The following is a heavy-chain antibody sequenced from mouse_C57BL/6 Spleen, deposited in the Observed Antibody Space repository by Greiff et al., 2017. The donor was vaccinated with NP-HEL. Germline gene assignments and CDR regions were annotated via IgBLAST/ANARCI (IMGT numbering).Heavy chain of an antibody. CDR3: ARTLYGNYGYFDV. Sequence: EVQLQQSGPELVKPGASVKISCKASGYTFTDYYMNWVKQSHGKSLEWIGDINPNNGGTSYNQKFKGKATLTVDKSSSTAYMELRSLTSEDSAVYYCARTLYGNYGYFDVWGTGTTVTVSS. V-gene: IGHV1-26*01. CDR2: INPNNGGT. J-gene: IGHJ1*03. D-gene: IGHD2-1*01. CDR1: GYTFTDYY.